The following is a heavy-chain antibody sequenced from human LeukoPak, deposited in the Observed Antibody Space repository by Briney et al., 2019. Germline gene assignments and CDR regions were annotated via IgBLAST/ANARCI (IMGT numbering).Heavy chain of an antibody. CDR2: IYSSGDT. D-gene: IGHD3-16*01. J-gene: IGHJ4*02. CDR3: ARRRSYGEEFDY. CDR1: GGSISSSSYY. V-gene: IGHV4-39*01. Sequence: SETLSLTCTVSGGSISSSSYYWGWIRQPPGKGLEWIGSIYSSGDTYYNPSLRSRVTISVDTSKNQFSLKLRSVTSADAAVYFCARRRSYGEEFDYWGQGTLVTVSS.